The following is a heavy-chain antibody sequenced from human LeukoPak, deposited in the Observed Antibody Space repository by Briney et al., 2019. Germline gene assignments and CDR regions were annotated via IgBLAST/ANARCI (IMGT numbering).Heavy chain of an antibody. CDR2: ISAYNGNT. CDR1: GYTFTNYG. CDR3: ARGGYCRGGGCSLSWIADWYFDL. V-gene: IGHV1-18*01. Sequence: GASVKVSCKASGYTFTNYGISWGRQAPGQGLEWMGWISAYNGNTNYAQKLQGRVTLTTDTSTTTAYMELRSLRSDDTDVYYCARGGYCRGGGCSLSWIADWYFDLWGRGALVTVSS. J-gene: IGHJ2*01. D-gene: IGHD2-15*01.